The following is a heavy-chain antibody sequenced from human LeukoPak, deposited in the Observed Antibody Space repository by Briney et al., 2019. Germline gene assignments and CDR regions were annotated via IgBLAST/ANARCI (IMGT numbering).Heavy chain of an antibody. CDR2: IYYTGST. CDR1: GDSFSNTSYY. V-gene: IGHV4-39*01. D-gene: IGHD6-13*01. J-gene: IGHJ3*02. CDR3: ARTLAAARTVRDAFDI. Sequence: PSETLSLTCTVPGDSFSNTSYYWGWIRQSPGMELEWIGSIYYTGSTYYNPSLKSRVTISIYMSKNQFSLRVTSVTAADTAVYYCARTLAAARTVRDAFDIWGQGTMVTVSS.